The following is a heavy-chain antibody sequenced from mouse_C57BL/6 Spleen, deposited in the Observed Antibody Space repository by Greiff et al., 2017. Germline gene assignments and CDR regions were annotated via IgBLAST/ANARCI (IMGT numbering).Heavy chain of an antibody. Sequence: VQLQQSGPELVKPGASVKISCKASGYSFTGYYMHWVKQSSEKSLEWIGEINPSTGGTSYNQKFKGKATLTVDKSSSTAYMQIKSLTSEDSAVYYCARSGNYYAMDYWGQGTSVTVSS. CDR1: GYSFTGYY. D-gene: IGHD2-1*01. V-gene: IGHV1-43*01. CDR3: ARSGNYYAMDY. J-gene: IGHJ4*01. CDR2: INPSTGGT.